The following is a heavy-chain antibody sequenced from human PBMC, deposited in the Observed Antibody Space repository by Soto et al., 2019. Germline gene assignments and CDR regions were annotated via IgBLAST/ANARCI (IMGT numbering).Heavy chain of an antibody. D-gene: IGHD3-22*01. CDR3: AREGYYDRSGYYPNWFDP. J-gene: IGHJ5*02. CDR1: GGTFSSYA. V-gene: IGHV1-69*06. CDR2: IIPIFGTA. Sequence: SVKVSCKASGGTFSSYAISWVRQAPGQGLEWMGGIIPIFGTANYAQKFQGRVTITADKSTSTAYMELSSLRSEDTAVYYCAREGYYDRSGYYPNWFDPWGQGTMVTVYS.